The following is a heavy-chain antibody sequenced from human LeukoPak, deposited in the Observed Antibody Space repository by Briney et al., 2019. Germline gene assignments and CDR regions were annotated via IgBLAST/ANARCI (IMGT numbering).Heavy chain of an antibody. V-gene: IGHV4-34*01. D-gene: IGHD3-10*01. CDR1: GGSFSGYY. Sequence: SETLSLTCAVYGGSFSGYYWSWIRQPPGKGLEWIGEINHSGSTNYNPSLKSRVTISVDTSKNQFSLKLSSVTAADTAVYYCARRGRITMVRGARSGFDYWGQGTLVTVSS. CDR2: INHSGST. CDR3: ARRGRITMVRGARSGFDY. J-gene: IGHJ4*02.